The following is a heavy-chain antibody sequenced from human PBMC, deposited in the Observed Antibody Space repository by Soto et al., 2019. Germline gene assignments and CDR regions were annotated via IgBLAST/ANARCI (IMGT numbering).Heavy chain of an antibody. CDR1: GFTFSSYS. CDR3: ARVGLGVDYYYYMDG. J-gene: IGHJ6*03. CDR2: ISSSSSTI. Sequence: EVQLVESGGGLVQPGGSLRLSCAASGFTFSSYSMNWVRQAPGKGLEWVSYISSSSSTIYYADSVKGRFTISRDNAKNSLYLQMNSLRAEDTAVYYCARVGLGVDYYYYMDGWGKGTTFTVSS. V-gene: IGHV3-48*01. D-gene: IGHD2-8*01.